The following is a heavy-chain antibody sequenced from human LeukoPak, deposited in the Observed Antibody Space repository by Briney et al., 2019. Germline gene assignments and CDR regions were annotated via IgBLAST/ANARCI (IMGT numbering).Heavy chain of an antibody. D-gene: IGHD6-13*01. CDR1: GFAFSSYA. V-gene: IGHV3-23*01. J-gene: IGHJ4*02. CDR3: AKGEQQLVRLDY. Sequence: GGSLRLSCAASGFAFSSYAMSWVRQAPGKGLEWVSVISGSGGTTYYADSVKGRFTISRDNSKNTLYLQMQSLRAEDTAVYYCAKGEQQLVRLDYWGQGTLVTVSS. CDR2: ISGSGGTT.